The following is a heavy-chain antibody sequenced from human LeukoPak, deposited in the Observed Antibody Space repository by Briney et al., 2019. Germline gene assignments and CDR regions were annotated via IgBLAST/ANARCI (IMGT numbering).Heavy chain of an antibody. V-gene: IGHV3-30*04. D-gene: IGHD1-26*01. CDR2: ISYDGSNK. J-gene: IGHJ3*02. CDR3: ARVGRGAFDI. CDR1: GFTFSSYA. Sequence: PGGSLRLSCAASGFTFSSYAMHWVRQAPGKGLGWVAVISYDGSNKYYADSVKVRFTISRDNSKNTLYLQMNSLRAEDTAVYYCARVGRGAFDIWGQGTMVTVSS.